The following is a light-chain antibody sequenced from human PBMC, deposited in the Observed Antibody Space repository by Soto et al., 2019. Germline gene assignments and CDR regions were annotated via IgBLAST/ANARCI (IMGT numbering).Light chain of an antibody. CDR1: TSDVGGYNY. CDR3: SSYASSGTLV. V-gene: IGLV2-14*01. CDR2: EVR. Sequence: QSVLTQPASVSGSPGQSITISCTGTTSDVGGYNYVSWHQQHPGKAPKLMIHEVRYRPSGVSNRFSGSKSGNTASLTISGLQADDEADYYCSSYASSGTLVFGGGTKLTVL. J-gene: IGLJ3*02.